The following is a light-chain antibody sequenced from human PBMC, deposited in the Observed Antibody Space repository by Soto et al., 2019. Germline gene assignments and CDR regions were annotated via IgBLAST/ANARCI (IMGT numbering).Light chain of an antibody. Sequence: DNQLTQSPSFLSASVGDRVTIACRATQGITNYLAWYQQKPGKAPELLIHSASTLEIGVPARFSGSGAGTEFTLTISSLQPEDLATYYCQQLNSVPFTFGPGTKVDI. CDR1: QGITNY. CDR2: SAS. V-gene: IGKV1-9*01. J-gene: IGKJ3*01. CDR3: QQLNSVPFT.